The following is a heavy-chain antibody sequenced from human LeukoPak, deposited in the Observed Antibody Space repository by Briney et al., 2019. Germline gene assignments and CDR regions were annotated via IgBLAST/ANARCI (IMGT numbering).Heavy chain of an antibody. V-gene: IGHV4-30-4*08. CDR3: ARSYYDFWSGYYNVWFDP. Sequence: SETLSLTCTVSGGSISSGDSYWTWIRQPPGKGLEWIGYIYYSGSTYYNPSLKSRLTISVDTSKNQFSLKLNSVTAADTAVYYCARSYYDFWSGYYNVWFDPWGQGTLVTVSS. D-gene: IGHD3-3*01. CDR1: GGSISSGDSY. CDR2: IYYSGST. J-gene: IGHJ5*02.